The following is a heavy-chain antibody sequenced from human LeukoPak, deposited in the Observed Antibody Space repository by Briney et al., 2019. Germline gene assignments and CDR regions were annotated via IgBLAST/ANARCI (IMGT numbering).Heavy chain of an antibody. CDR2: FYTSGSS. Sequence: PSETLSLTCTVSGDSISSGDYYWSWIRQPAEKGLEWIGRFYTSGSSNYNPSLKSRVTISVDTSKNQFSLKLSSVTAADTAVYYCARDKGAPVSRDWLSSPKYYYYMDVWGKGTTVTISS. CDR3: ARDKGAPVSRDWLSSPKYYYYMDV. D-gene: IGHD3/OR15-3a*01. CDR1: GDSISSGDYY. J-gene: IGHJ6*03. V-gene: IGHV4-61*02.